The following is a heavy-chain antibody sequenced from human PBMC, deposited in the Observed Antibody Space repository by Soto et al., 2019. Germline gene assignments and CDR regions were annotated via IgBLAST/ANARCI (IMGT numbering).Heavy chain of an antibody. J-gene: IGHJ5*02. D-gene: IGHD2-15*01. Sequence: VTLSLTCTGAGGSIHSFYWSWIRQPPGKGPEWIGYVFYSGSTNYNTSLKSRVTMSIDTSRNQFSLRLTSVTAADTAVYYCARFFRSVSGGASSYIYACAQEAVVPISS. CDR2: VFYSGST. CDR3: ARFFRSVSGGASSYIYA. CDR1: GGSIHSFY. V-gene: IGHV4-59*01.